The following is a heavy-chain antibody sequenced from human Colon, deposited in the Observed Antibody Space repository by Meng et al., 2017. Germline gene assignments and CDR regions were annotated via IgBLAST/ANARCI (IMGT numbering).Heavy chain of an antibody. CDR1: GGSISSSNW. Sequence: QGTWQGAGPGLVRPSGTLSLTCAVSGGSISSSNWWSWVRQPPGKGLEWIGEIYHSGSTNYNPSLKSRVTISVDKSKNQFSLKLSSVTAADTAVYYCASFPPPGKQWLVTDYWGQGTLVTVSS. CDR3: ASFPPPGKQWLVTDY. D-gene: IGHD6-19*01. J-gene: IGHJ4*02. V-gene: IGHV4-4*02. CDR2: IYHSGST.